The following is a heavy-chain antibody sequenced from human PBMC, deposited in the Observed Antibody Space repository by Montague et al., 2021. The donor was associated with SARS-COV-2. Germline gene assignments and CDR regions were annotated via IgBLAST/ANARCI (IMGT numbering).Heavy chain of an antibody. D-gene: IGHD5-24*01. CDR3: ARVSVEMATRRVYYYYGMDA. J-gene: IGHJ6*02. V-gene: IGHV4-31*03. Sequence: TLSLTCTVSGGSISSGGYYWSWIRQHPGKGLEWIGYIYYSGSTYYNPSLKSRVTISVDTSKNQFSPKLSSVTAADTAVYYCARVSVEMATRRVYYYYGMDAWGQGTTVTVSS. CDR1: GGSISSGGYY. CDR2: IYYSGST.